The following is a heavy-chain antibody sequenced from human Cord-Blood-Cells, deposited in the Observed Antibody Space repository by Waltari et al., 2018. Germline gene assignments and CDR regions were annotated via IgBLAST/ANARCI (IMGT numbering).Heavy chain of an antibody. V-gene: IGHV4-39*01. J-gene: IGHJ4*02. CDR3: ARRCSSTSCYFRVDY. CDR2: IHYSGST. CDR1: GGSIISSSYS. Sequence: QLQLQESGPGLVKPSETLSLTCTVSGGSIISSSYSWGWIRQPPGKGLECLGRIHYSGSTYYNPSLKSRVTISVDTSKNQFSLKLSSVTAADTAVYYCARRCSSTSCYFRVDYWGQGTLVTVSS. D-gene: IGHD2-2*01.